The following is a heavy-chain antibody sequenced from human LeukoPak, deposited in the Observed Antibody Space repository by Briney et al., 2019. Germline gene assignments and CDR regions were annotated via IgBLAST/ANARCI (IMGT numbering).Heavy chain of an antibody. J-gene: IGHJ3*02. CDR3: ARVRRLYDYVWGSYLGDAFDI. CDR1: GGSLSSGDYY. V-gene: IGHV4-30-4*01. D-gene: IGHD3-16*01. Sequence: NPSETLSLTCTVSGGSLSSGDYYWSWIRQPPGKGLEWIGYIDYSGSTYYNPSLKSRVTISVGTSKNQFSLKRRSVTAEDTAVYYCARVRRLYDYVWGSYLGDAFDIWGQGTMVTVSS. CDR2: IDYSGST.